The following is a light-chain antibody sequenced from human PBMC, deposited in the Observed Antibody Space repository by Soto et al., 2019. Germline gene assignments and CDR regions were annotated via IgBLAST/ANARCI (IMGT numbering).Light chain of an antibody. V-gene: IGKV1-5*03. CDR2: KTS. CDR1: QTINNW. CDR3: QQYKTT. Sequence: DVLLTQSLSTLSASIGDRVTITCRASQTINNWLAWYQQKPGKAPKLLIHKTSTLESGVPSRFSGNGSGTEFTLTISSLQPDDVATYYCQQYKTTFGPGTKVDI. J-gene: IGKJ3*01.